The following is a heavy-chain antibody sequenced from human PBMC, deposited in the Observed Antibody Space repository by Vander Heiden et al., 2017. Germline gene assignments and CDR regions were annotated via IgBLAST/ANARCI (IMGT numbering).Heavy chain of an antibody. Sequence: EVQLVESGGGLVQPGGSLRLACAASGFNFSGPWLSWVRQAPGKGLEWVANIKQDGGEKVYVDSVKGRFTISRDNAKNSLYLQMSSRRAEDTAVYYCARVGRSGNFDYWGQGTLVTVSS. J-gene: IGHJ4*02. V-gene: IGHV3-7*01. CDR1: GFNFSGPW. CDR3: ARVGRSGNFDY. D-gene: IGHD6-13*01. CDR2: IKQDGGEK.